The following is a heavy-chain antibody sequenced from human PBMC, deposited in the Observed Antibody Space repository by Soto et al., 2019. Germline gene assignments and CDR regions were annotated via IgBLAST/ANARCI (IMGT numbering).Heavy chain of an antibody. Sequence: PSETLSLTCTVSGGSISSSSYYWGWIRQPPGKGLEWIGSIYYSGSTYYNPSLKSRVTISVDTSKNQFSLKLSSVTAADTAVYYCARQVITMVRVDYHYYYGMDVWGQGTTVTVSS. V-gene: IGHV4-39*01. CDR2: IYYSGST. D-gene: IGHD3-10*01. CDR1: GGSISSSSYY. CDR3: ARQVITMVRVDYHYYYGMDV. J-gene: IGHJ6*02.